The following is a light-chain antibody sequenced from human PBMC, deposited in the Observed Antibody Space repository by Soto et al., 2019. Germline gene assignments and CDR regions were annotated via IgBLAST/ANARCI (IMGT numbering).Light chain of an antibody. Sequence: QSALTQPASVSGSPGQSITISCTGTSSDVGGYNYVCWYQQHPGKAPKLMIYDVSNRPSGVSNRFSGSKSGNTASLTISGLQAEDEADYYCSSYTSSGTPWVFGGGTKLTVL. V-gene: IGLV2-14*01. CDR1: SSDVGGYNY. CDR2: DVS. CDR3: SSYTSSGTPWV. J-gene: IGLJ3*02.